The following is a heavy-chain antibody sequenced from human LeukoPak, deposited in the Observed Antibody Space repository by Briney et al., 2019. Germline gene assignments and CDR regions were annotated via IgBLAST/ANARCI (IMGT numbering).Heavy chain of an antibody. D-gene: IGHD6-6*01. CDR2: IYTSEST. J-gene: IGHJ4*02. CDR3: ARERSSSSSRDFDY. V-gene: IGHV4-4*07. CDR1: GGSISSYY. Sequence: SETLSLTCTVSGGSISSYYWSWIRQPAGKGLEWIGRIYTSESTNYNPSLKSRVTMSVDTSKNQFSLKVTSVTAADTAVYFCARERSSSSSRDFDYWGQGTLVTVSS.